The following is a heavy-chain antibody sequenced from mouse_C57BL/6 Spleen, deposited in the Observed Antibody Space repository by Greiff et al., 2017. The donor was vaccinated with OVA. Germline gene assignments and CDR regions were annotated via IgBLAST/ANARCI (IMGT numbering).Heavy chain of an antibody. CDR3: ARTYYRALDY. V-gene: IGHV2-9-1*01. D-gene: IGHD2-14*01. CDR2: ICTGGGT. CDR1: GFSLTSYA. Sequence: VKLMESGPGLVAPSQSLSITCNVSGFSLTSYAISWVRQPPGKGLEWLGVICTGGGTNYNSEIKTRLSISKDNSKSQVSVKMNSLQTDDTARYYCARTYYRALDYWGQGTSVTVSS. J-gene: IGHJ4*01.